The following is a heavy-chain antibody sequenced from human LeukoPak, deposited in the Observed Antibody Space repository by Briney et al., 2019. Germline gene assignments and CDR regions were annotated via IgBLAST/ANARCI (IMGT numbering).Heavy chain of an antibody. D-gene: IGHD2-2*01. J-gene: IGHJ6*03. Sequence: GGSLRLSCAASGFLVSTNYMSWVRQAPGKGLEWVSVIYSGDYTYYADSVKGRFTIPRDNSKNTLCLHMNSLRVEDTAVYYCARDLGVGFCSSTGCNNLNMDVWGKGTTVTVSS. V-gene: IGHV3-53*01. CDR1: GFLVSTNY. CDR2: IYSGDYT. CDR3: ARDLGVGFCSSTGCNNLNMDV.